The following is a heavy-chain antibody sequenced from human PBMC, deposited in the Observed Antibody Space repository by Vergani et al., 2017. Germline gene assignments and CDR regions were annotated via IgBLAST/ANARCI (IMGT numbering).Heavy chain of an antibody. V-gene: IGHV4-61*02. D-gene: IGHD2-21*01. CDR2: IYTSGAT. CDR1: GGSFSTGGQS. J-gene: IGHJ3*01. Sequence: QVQLQESGPGLVKPSQTLSLTCTVSGGSFSTGGQSWTWLRQSAGKGLEWIGRIYTSGATNYNPSLRRRAIMSVDAYKQPFSLKLTSVTAADTAVYYCARDGGEYDKDALDVWGQGTKVTVTS. CDR3: ARDGGEYDKDALDV.